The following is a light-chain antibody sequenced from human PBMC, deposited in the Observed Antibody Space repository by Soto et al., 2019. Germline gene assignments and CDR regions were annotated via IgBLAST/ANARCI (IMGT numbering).Light chain of an antibody. V-gene: IGKV1-33*01. CDR3: QQYDTVPPS. J-gene: IGKJ2*01. CDR1: QDITNY. CDR2: DAS. Sequence: DIQMTQSPSSLSASVGDSVSITCQASQDITNYFNWYQQKPGKAPKLLIYDASNLETGVPSRFSGSGSGTDFTFTITSLQPEDFATYYCQQYDTVPPSFGQGTKLDIK.